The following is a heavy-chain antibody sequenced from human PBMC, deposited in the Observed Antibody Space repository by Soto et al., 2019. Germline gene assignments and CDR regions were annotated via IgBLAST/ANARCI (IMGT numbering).Heavy chain of an antibody. CDR1: GFTFSSYA. CDR3: ARDGRYYDILTGSPIRYYYGMDV. V-gene: IGHV3-30-3*01. CDR2: ISYDGSNK. Sequence: QVQLVESGGGVVQPGRSLRLSCAASGFTFSSYAMHWVRQAPGKGLEWVAVISYDGSNKYYADSVKGRFTISRDNSKNTLYLQMNSLRAEDTAVYYCARDGRYYDILTGSPIRYYYGMDVWGQGTTVTVSS. D-gene: IGHD3-9*01. J-gene: IGHJ6*02.